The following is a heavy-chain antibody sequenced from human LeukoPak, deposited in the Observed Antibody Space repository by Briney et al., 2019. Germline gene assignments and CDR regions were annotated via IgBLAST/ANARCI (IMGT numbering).Heavy chain of an antibody. Sequence: PSETLSLICTVSGGSISNYYWTWIRQSPGKGLEWIGYMYYSGTTNYNPSLRSRVAMSVDTSKSQVSLRLSPVTAADTAVYYCAKSPLANCGGDCYVDGWGQGTLVTVSS. CDR1: GGSISNYY. V-gene: IGHV4-59*01. D-gene: IGHD2-21*02. CDR2: MYYSGTT. CDR3: AKSPLANCGGDCYVDG. J-gene: IGHJ5*02.